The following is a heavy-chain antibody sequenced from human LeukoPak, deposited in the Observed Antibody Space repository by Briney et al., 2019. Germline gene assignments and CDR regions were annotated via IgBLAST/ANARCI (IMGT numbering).Heavy chain of an antibody. D-gene: IGHD4-17*01. CDR1: GYTFTGYY. CDR2: INPNSGGT. CDR3: ARGASGVYTVTTSWFDH. Sequence: ASVKVSCKASGYTFTGYYMHWVRQAPGQGLEWMGRINPNSGGTNYAQKFQGRVTMTRDTSISTAYMELSRLRSDDTAVYYCARGASGVYTVTTSWFDHWGQGTLVTVSS. V-gene: IGHV1-2*02. J-gene: IGHJ5*02.